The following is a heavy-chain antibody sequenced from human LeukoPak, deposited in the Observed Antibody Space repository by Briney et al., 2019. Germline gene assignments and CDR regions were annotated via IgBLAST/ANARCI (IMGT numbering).Heavy chain of an antibody. CDR2: IKQDGSEK. CDR1: GFTFSSYW. Sequence: PGGSLRLSCAASGFTFSSYWMSWVRQAPGKGPEGVANIKQDGSEKYYVDSVKGRFTISRNNAKNTLYLQINSLRAEDTAVYYCARGGHVVVVPAAPFDYWGQGTLVTVSS. CDR3: ARGGHVVVVPAAPFDY. J-gene: IGHJ4*02. V-gene: IGHV3-7*01. D-gene: IGHD2-2*01.